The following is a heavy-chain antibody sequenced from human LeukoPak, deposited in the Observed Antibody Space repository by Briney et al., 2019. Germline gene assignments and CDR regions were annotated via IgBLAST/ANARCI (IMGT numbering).Heavy chain of an antibody. J-gene: IGHJ4*02. V-gene: IGHV3-49*03. CDR2: IRSKAYGGTT. D-gene: IGHD5-18*01. Sequence: GGSLRLSCTASGFTFGDYAMSWFRQAPGKGLEWVGFIRSKAYGGTTEYAASVKGRFTISRDDSKSIAYLQMNSLKTEDTAVYYCTRDLGGNSYGLSDYWGKGTLVTASS. CDR3: TRDLGGNSYGLSDY. CDR1: GFTFGDYA.